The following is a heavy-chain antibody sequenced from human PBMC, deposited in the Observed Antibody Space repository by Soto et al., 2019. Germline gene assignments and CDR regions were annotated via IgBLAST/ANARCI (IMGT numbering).Heavy chain of an antibody. CDR1: GGTFSSYA. Sequence: VQLVQSGAEVKKPGSSVKVSCKASGGTFSSYAISWVRQAPGQGLEWMGGIIPIFGTANYAQKFQGRVTITADKSTSTAYMEVNTLRSEDTAVYYCARGRVRRDGYNWNWYFDLWGRGTLVTVSS. V-gene: IGHV1-69*06. CDR3: ARGRVRRDGYNWNWYFDL. J-gene: IGHJ2*01. CDR2: IIPIFGTA. D-gene: IGHD5-12*01.